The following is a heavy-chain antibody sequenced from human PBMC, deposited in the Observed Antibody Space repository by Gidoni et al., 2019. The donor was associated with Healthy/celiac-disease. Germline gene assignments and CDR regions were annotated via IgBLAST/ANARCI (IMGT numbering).Heavy chain of an antibody. CDR3: ARDRGRTSGYPYNWFDP. Sequence: QVQLVESAGGVVQLGRSTRLSRATCGVSFSGYGMHGVRQAPGKGLEWVAVIGYDRSNKSYADSVKGRFTISRDNSKNTLYLQMNSLRAEDTAVYYCARDRGRTSGYPYNWFDPWGQGTLVTVSS. CDR2: IGYDRSNK. J-gene: IGHJ5*02. CDR1: GVSFSGYG. D-gene: IGHD3-3*01. V-gene: IGHV3-33*08.